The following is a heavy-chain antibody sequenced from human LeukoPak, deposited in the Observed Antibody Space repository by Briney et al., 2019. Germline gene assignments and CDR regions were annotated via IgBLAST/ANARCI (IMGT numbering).Heavy chain of an antibody. D-gene: IGHD6-13*01. CDR1: GFTFSSYA. CDR2: ISYDGSNK. V-gene: IGHV3-30*04. J-gene: IGHJ4*02. CDR3: ASGGGSSSWLRLDY. Sequence: GRSLRLSCAASGFTFSSYAMHWVRQAPGKGLGWVAVISYDGSNKYYADSVKGRFTISRDNSKNTLYLQMNSLRAEDTAVYYCASGGGSSSWLRLDYWGQGTLVTVSS.